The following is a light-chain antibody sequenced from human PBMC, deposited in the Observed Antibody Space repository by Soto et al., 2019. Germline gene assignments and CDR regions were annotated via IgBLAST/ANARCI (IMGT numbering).Light chain of an antibody. CDR1: QSVSSID. CDR3: QQYGSPPLT. J-gene: IGKJ4*01. Sequence: EIVLTQSPGTLSLSPGERVTLSCRASQSVSSIDLAWYQQKPGQAPRLLIYGASSRATGIPDRFSGSGSGTDFTLTISRLEPEDFAVYYCQQYGSPPLTFGGGTKVEIK. V-gene: IGKV3-20*01. CDR2: GAS.